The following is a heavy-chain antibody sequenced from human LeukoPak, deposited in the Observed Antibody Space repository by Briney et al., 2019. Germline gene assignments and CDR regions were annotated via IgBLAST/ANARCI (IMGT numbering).Heavy chain of an antibody. CDR3: SRGKGGRGYYYYGMDV. D-gene: IGHD1-1*01. CDR2: ISYDGSNQ. J-gene: IGHJ6*02. CDR1: GFTFSSYA. V-gene: IGHV3-30-3*01. Sequence: GGSLRLSCAASGFTFSSYAMSWVRQAPGKGLEWVALISYDGSNQYHADSVKGRFTISRDNSKNTLYLQMNSLRAEDTAVYYCSRGKGGRGYYYYGMDVWGPGTTVTVSS.